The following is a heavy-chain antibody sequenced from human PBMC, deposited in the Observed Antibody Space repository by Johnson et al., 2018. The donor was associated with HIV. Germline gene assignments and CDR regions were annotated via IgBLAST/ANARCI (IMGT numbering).Heavy chain of an antibody. CDR2: IRYDGSNK. CDR3: ARTRQGAFDI. D-gene: IGHD1-14*01. J-gene: IGHJ3*02. Sequence: VQLVESGGGVVQPGGSLRLSCAASGFTFSSYAMHWVRQAPGKGLEWVAFIRYDGSNKYYADSVKGRFTISRDNSKNTLYLQMNSLRPQDTAVYYCARTRQGAFDIWGQGTMVTVSS. V-gene: IGHV3-30*02. CDR1: GFTFSSYA.